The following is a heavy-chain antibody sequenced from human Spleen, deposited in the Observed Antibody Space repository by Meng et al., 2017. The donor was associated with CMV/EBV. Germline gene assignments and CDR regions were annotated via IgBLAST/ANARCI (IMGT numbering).Heavy chain of an antibody. CDR2: ISSSSSYI. J-gene: IGHJ4*02. V-gene: IGHV3-21*01. Sequence: CAASGFTFSSYSMSWVRQAPGKGLECVSYISSSSSYIYYADSVKGRFTISRDNAKNSLYLQMNSLRAEDTAVYYCARSHRLSGPVFDYWGQGTLVTVSS. CDR3: ARSHRLSGPVFDY. CDR1: GFTFSSYS. D-gene: IGHD3/OR15-3a*01.